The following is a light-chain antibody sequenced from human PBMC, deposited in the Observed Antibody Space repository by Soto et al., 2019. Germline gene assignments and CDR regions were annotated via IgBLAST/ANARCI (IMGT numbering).Light chain of an antibody. J-gene: IGKJ4*01. V-gene: IGKV3-20*01. CDR1: QSVSSNY. CDR3: QHYGSSPLT. CDR2: GAS. Sequence: DIVLTQSPATLSLSPGERVTLSCRASQSVSSNYLAWYQQKPGQAPRLLIYGASSRATGIPDRFSGSGSGTDFTLTISRLEPEDFAVYYCQHYGSSPLTFGGGTKVDIK.